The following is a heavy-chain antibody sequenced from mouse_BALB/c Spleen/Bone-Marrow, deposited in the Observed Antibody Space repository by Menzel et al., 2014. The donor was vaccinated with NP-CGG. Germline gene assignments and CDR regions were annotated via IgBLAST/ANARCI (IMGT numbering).Heavy chain of an antibody. CDR1: GYTFTSYV. V-gene: IGHV1-14*01. J-gene: IGHJ1*01. D-gene: IGHD1-1*02. Sequence: EVQLQQSGPELVKPGASVKMSCKASGYTFTSYVMHWVKQKPGQGLEWIGYINPYNDGTKYNEKFEGKATLTSDKSSSTAYMELSSLTSEDPAVYYCASGRPYGYWYFDVWGAGTTVTVSS. CDR3: ASGRPYGYWYFDV. CDR2: INPYNDGT.